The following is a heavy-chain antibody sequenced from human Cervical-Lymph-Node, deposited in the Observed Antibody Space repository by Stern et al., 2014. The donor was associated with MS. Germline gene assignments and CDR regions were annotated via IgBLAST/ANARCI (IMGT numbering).Heavy chain of an antibody. CDR2: ISGSGGSP. CDR1: GFTFSSYA. V-gene: IGHV3-23*01. Sequence: EVNLLESGGSLVQPGGSLRLSCAASGFTFSSYAMSLVRHAPGQGLERDSAISGSGGSPYYAASVKGLSTISRDNSKNTLYLQMNSLRAEDTAVYYGAKEGSIAVAGTGFDYWGQGTLVTVSS. J-gene: IGHJ4*02. D-gene: IGHD6-19*01. CDR3: AKEGSIAVAGTGFDY.